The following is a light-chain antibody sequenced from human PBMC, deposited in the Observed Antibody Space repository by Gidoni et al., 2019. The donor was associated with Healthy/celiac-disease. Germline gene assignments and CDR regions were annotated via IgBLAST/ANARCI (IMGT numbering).Light chain of an antibody. CDR3: MQALQTPLT. CDR2: LGS. J-gene: IGKJ4*01. CDR1: QSLLHSNGYNY. Sequence: DRVLTQSPLSLPVTPGEPASISCRSSQSLLHSNGYNYLDWYLQKQGQSPQLLIYLGSNRASGVTDRFSGSGSGTDFTLKISRVEAEDVGVYYCMQALQTPLTFGGGTKVEIK. V-gene: IGKV2-28*01.